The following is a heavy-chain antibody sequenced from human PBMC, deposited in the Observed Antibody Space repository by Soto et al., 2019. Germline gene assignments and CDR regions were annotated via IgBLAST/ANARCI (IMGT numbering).Heavy chain of an antibody. CDR2: INAGNSNT. CDR1: GYTFTSYA. CDR3: ARDLGGWPDY. V-gene: IGHV1-3*01. J-gene: IGHJ4*02. Sequence: ASVKVSCKASGYTFTSYAMHWVRQAPGQRLEWMGWINAGNSNTKYSQKYQSRVNITRDTSASTAYMEQSSLRSEDTAVYYCARDLGGWPDYWGQGTLVTVSA. D-gene: IGHD2-15*01.